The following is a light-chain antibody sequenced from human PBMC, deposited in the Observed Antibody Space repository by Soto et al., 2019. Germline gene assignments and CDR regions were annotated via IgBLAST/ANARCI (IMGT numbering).Light chain of an antibody. CDR1: QSVSSSY. J-gene: IGKJ1*01. CDR3: QQYGSSPWT. Sequence: EIVLTQSPGTLSLSPGERATLSCRARQSVSSSYLAWYQQKPGQAPRPLIYGASSRAIGIPDRFSGSGSGTDFTLTISRLEPEDIDVYYCQQYGSSPWTFGQGTKVEIK. V-gene: IGKV3-20*01. CDR2: GAS.